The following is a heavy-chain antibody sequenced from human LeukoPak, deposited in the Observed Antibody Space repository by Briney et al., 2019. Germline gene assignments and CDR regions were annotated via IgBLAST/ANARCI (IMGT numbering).Heavy chain of an antibody. J-gene: IGHJ4*02. V-gene: IGHV3-21*01. Sequence: PGGSLRLSCAASGFTFSSYSMNWVRQAPGKGLEWVSSIGSSSSSIYYADSVKGRFTVSREHAKNSLYLQMSSLRAEDTAVYYCARERAEGFDYWGQGTLVTVSS. CDR2: IGSSSSSI. CDR3: ARERAEGFDY. D-gene: IGHD6-19*01. CDR1: GFTFSSYS.